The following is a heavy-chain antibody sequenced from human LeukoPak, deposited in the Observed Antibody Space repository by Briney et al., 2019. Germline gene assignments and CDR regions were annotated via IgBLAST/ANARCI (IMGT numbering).Heavy chain of an antibody. V-gene: IGHV1-2*02. D-gene: IGHD2-15*01. CDR1: GYSFSDSF. Sequence: ASVKVSCKASGYSFSDSFIHWVRQAPGQGLEWVGWINPQSGGTHYAERLNDRVNTTRDTSITTAYMELSRLSSDDTAVYFCAREYCSGGACYYTHLLNDGFDIWGQGTLVTVSS. CDR3: AREYCSGGACYYTHLLNDGFDI. J-gene: IGHJ3*02. CDR2: INPQSGGT.